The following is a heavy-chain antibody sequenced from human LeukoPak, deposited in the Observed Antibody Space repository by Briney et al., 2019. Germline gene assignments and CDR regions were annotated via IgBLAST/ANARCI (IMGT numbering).Heavy chain of an antibody. CDR2: ISWDGGST. Sequence: GGSLRLSCAASGFTFDDYTMHWVRQAPGKGLEWVSLISWDGGSTYYADSVKGRFTISRDNSKNSLYLQMNSLRTEDTALYYCAKDPSLFDHYGGSGSYLDYWGQGTLVTVSS. CDR1: GFTFDDYT. D-gene: IGHD3-10*01. CDR3: AKDPSLFDHYGGSGSYLDY. J-gene: IGHJ4*02. V-gene: IGHV3-43*01.